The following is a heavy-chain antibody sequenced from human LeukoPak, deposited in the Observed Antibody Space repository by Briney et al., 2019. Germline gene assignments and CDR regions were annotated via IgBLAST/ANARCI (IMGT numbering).Heavy chain of an antibody. CDR1: GGSISSGDYY. J-gene: IGHJ5*02. V-gene: IGHV4-30-4*08. Sequence: TSETLSLTCTVSGGSISSGDYYWSWIRQPPGKGLEWIGYIYYSGSTYYNPSLKSRVTISVDTSKNQFSLKLSSVTAADTAVYYCARGETKSRPPSYNWFDPWGQGTLVTVSS. D-gene: IGHD3-16*02. CDR2: IYYSGST. CDR3: ARGETKSRPPSYNWFDP.